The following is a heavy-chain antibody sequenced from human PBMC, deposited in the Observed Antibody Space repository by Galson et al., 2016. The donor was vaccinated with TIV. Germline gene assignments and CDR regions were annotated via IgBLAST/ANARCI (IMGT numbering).Heavy chain of an antibody. V-gene: IGHV4-39*07. J-gene: IGHJ5*02. Sequence: TCIVSGGSIITKSYYWGWIRQPPGKGLEWIGIVYDNGNAYYNPSLKSRVTISVGTSKNQFSLKLTSVTAADTAVYYCARERTPPGPDNDTWFDPWGHGILVTVSS. CDR3: ARERTPPGPDNDTWFDP. CDR1: GGSIITKSYY. D-gene: IGHD3-22*01. CDR2: VYDNGNA.